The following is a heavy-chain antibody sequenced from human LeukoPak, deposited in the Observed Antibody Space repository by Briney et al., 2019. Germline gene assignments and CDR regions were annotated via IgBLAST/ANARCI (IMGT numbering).Heavy chain of an antibody. CDR1: GFTFGEYG. Sequence: GGSLRLSCTASGFTFGEYGLSWVRQAPGKGLVWLGFIRNQAHGGTTEYATSVKGRFTLSRDDYTRIAYLQMESLKTEDTAVYYGTRDGWSTMPPHYWGQETLVTVSS. V-gene: IGHV3-49*04. J-gene: IGHJ4*02. CDR2: IRNQAHGGTT. CDR3: TRDGWSTMPPHY. D-gene: IGHD1-1*01.